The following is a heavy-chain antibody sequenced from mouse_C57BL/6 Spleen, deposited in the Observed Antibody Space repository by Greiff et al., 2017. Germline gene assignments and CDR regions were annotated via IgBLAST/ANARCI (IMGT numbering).Heavy chain of an antibody. Sequence: VQLQQSGPELVKPGASVKISCKASGYTFTDYYMNWVKQSHGKSLEWIGDINPNNGGTSYNQKFKGKATLTVDKSSSTAYMELRSLTSEDSAVYYCARETRGYFDYWGQGTTLTVSS. CDR1: GYTFTDYY. CDR2: INPNNGGT. CDR3: ARETRGYFDY. J-gene: IGHJ2*01. V-gene: IGHV1-26*01. D-gene: IGHD3-3*01.